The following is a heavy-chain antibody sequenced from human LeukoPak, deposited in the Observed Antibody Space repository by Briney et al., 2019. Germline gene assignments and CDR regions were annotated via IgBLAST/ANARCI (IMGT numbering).Heavy chain of an antibody. CDR3: ARGPFGELLN. Sequence: SETLSLTCTVSGGSISSGSYYWSWIRQPAGKGLEWIGRIYTSGSTNYNPSLKSRVTISVDTSKNQFSLKLSSVTAADTAVYYCARGPFGELLNWGQGTLVTVSS. CDR1: GGSISSGSYY. V-gene: IGHV4-61*02. D-gene: IGHD3-10*01. CDR2: IYTSGST. J-gene: IGHJ4*02.